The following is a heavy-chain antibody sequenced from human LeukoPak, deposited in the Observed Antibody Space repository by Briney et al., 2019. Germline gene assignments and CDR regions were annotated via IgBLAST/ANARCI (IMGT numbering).Heavy chain of an antibody. J-gene: IGHJ6*02. D-gene: IGHD5-18*01. CDR3: AKHRGYSYGSLGMDV. CDR2: ISYDGSNK. CDR1: GFTFSSYG. V-gene: IGHV3-30*18. Sequence: PGRSLRLSCAASGFTFSSYGMHWVRQAPGKGLEWVAVISYDGSNKYYADSVKGRFTISRDNSKNTPYLQMNSLRAEDTAVYYCAKHRGYSYGSLGMDVWGQGTTVTVSS.